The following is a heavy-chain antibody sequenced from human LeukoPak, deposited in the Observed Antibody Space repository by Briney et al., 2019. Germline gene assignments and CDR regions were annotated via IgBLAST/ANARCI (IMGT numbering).Heavy chain of an antibody. V-gene: IGHV3-23*01. J-gene: IGHJ4*02. D-gene: IGHD3-22*01. CDR2: ISGSGGST. Sequence: GGSLRLSCAASGFAFTNFAMNWVRQAPGKGLEWVSTISGSGGSTYYADSVKGRFTISRANSKNTLSLQMNSLRAEDTAVYYCARGYYYTTGFYSFDYWGQGTLVTVS. CDR3: ARGYYYTTGFYSFDY. CDR1: GFAFTNFA.